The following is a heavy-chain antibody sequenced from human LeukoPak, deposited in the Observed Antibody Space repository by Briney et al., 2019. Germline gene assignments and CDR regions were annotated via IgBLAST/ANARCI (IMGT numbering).Heavy chain of an antibody. V-gene: IGHV1-2*04. CDR2: INPNSGGT. CDR1: GYTFTGYY. J-gene: IGHJ3*02. D-gene: IGHD3-10*01. CDR3: ARDSHGSGTHIRAFDI. Sequence: GASVKVSCKASGYTFTGYYMHWVRQAPGQGLEWMGWINPNSGGTNYAQKFQGWVTMTRDTSISTAYMELSRLRSDDTAVYYCARDSHGSGTHIRAFDIWGQGTMVTVSS.